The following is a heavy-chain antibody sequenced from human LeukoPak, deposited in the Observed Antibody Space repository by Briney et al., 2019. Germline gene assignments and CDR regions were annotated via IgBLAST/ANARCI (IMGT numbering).Heavy chain of an antibody. CDR3: ARIRGYYDSSGYYRELFDY. D-gene: IGHD3-22*01. Sequence: PSETLSLTCTVSGGSISSYYWSWIRQPPGKGLEWIGYIYYSGSTNYNPSLKSRVTISVDTSKNQFSLKLSSVTAADTAVYYCARIRGYYDSSGYYRELFDYWGQGTLVTVSS. J-gene: IGHJ4*02. CDR2: IYYSGST. V-gene: IGHV4-59*01. CDR1: GGSISSYY.